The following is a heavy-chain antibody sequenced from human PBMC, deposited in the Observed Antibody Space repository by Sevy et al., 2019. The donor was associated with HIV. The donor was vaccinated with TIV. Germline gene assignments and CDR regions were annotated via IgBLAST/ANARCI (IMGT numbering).Heavy chain of an antibody. CDR2: IKSKTEGGTT. CDR3: TTGGSILQH. Sequence: GGSLRLSCAASGFTFSNVWMSWVRQAPGKGLEWVGHIKSKTEGGTTDYAAPVKGRLTISRDDSRNTLDLQMNSLKAEDTALYYCTTGGSILQHWGQGTLVTVLL. J-gene: IGHJ4*02. D-gene: IGHD3-16*01. CDR1: GFTFSNVW. V-gene: IGHV3-15*01.